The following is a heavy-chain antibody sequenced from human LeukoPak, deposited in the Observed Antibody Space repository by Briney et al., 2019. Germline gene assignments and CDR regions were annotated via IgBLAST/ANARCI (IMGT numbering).Heavy chain of an antibody. D-gene: IGHD3-22*01. CDR3: ASMEDDSSGYYLSERGWFDP. CDR2: ISAYNGNT. V-gene: IGHV1-18*01. J-gene: IGHJ5*02. Sequence: ASVKVSCNASGYTFTSYGISWVRQAPGQGLEGRGWISAYNGNTNYAQKLQGRVTMTTDTSTTTTYINLRCLTSEDTAVYYFASMEDDSSGYYLSERGWFDPWGQGTLVTVSS. CDR1: GYTFTSYG.